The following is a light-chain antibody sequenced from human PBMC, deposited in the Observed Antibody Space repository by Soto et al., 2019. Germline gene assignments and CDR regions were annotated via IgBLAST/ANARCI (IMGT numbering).Light chain of an antibody. CDR2: GAT. CDR1: QSVDSNY. V-gene: IGKV3-20*01. CDR3: QVYGRPSLLT. Sequence: IVLTQSPGTVSLSPGERATLSCRASQSVDSNYLAWYQQRHGQAPRLLIYGATTRAAGVPDRFRGSGSGADFTLTISGLEPEDFAVYICQVYGRPSLLTVGPGTKVDF. J-gene: IGKJ3*01.